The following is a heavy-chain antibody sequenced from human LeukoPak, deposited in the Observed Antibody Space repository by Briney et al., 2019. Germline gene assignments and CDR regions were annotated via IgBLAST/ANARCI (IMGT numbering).Heavy chain of an antibody. V-gene: IGHV4-59*01. CDR1: GGSFSGYY. J-gene: IGHJ5*02. Sequence: SETLSLTCAVYGGSFSGYYWSWIRQPPGKGLEWIGYIYYSGGTNYNPSLKSRVTISVDTSKNQFSLKLSSVTAADTAVYYCARIHYGGNSGWFDPWGQGTLVTVSS. CDR3: ARIHYGGNSGWFDP. D-gene: IGHD4-23*01. CDR2: IYYSGGT.